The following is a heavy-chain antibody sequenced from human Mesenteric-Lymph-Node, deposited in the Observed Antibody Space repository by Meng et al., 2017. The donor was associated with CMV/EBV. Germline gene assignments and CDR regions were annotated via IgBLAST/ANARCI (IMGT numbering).Heavy chain of an antibody. V-gene: IGHV4-31*02. CDR2: IHYSVNT. CDR1: GGSIGSGVYY. CDR3: ARGARGYSYGPFDY. J-gene: IGHJ4*02. D-gene: IGHD5-18*01. Sequence: SGGSIGSGVYYCSWIRQHPGKGLEWIGYIHYSVNTYYNPSLKSRVTISLDTSKTQFSLKLSSVTAADTAVYYCARGARGYSYGPFDYWGQGTLVTVSS.